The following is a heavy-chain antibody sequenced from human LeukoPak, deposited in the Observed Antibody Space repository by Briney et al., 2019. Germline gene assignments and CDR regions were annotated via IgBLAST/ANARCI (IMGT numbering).Heavy chain of an antibody. CDR1: GFTFGYYG. V-gene: IGHV3-20*04. CDR2: ITWDGGSK. J-gene: IGHJ4*02. CDR3: ARGGDIGEGEFDY. Sequence: RPGGSLRLSCATSGFTFGYYGMSWVHQAPGKGLEWVSVITWDGGSKDYADSVKGRFTISRDNTKNSLYLQMNRLRAEDTAVYYFARGGDIGEGEFDYWGQGTVVTVSS. D-gene: IGHD3-10*01.